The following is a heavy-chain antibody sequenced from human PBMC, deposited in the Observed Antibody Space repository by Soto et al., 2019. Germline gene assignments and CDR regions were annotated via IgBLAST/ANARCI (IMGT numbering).Heavy chain of an antibody. CDR3: ARRAETNGWNGFGADKYYFDF. D-gene: IGHD1-1*01. CDR1: GYTFTSYD. V-gene: IGHV1-8*01. Sequence: QVQLVQSGAEVRKPGASVKVSCEASGYTFTSYDIYWVRQATGQGLEWMGWTNPNPGNSGYAQKFQGRVTMTSDTSISTAHMELSSLRSEDTAVYYCARRAETNGWNGFGADKYYFDFWGQGTLVTVSS. CDR2: TNPNPGNS. J-gene: IGHJ4*02.